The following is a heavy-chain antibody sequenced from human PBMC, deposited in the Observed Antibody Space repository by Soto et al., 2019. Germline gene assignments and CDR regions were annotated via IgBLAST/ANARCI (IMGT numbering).Heavy chain of an antibody. Sequence: QLQLQESGPGLVKPSETLSLTCTVSGGSISSSTYYWGWIRQPPGKGLEWIGSIYYSGSTYYNPCLKNRVPISVDTAKNQFSLKLSSVTAADTAVYYCARVHSSGWDLDCWGQGPLVTVSS. D-gene: IGHD6-19*01. V-gene: IGHV4-39*01. J-gene: IGHJ4*02. CDR3: ARVHSSGWDLDC. CDR2: IYYSGST. CDR1: GGSISSSTYY.